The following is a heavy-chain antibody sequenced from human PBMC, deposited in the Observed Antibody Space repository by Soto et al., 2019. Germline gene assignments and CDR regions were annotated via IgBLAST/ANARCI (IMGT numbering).Heavy chain of an antibody. CDR1: GYTFTSYG. J-gene: IGHJ4*02. CDR3: ARVRTTVTADYCGY. D-gene: IGHD4-17*01. V-gene: IGHV1-18*01. Sequence: QVQLVQSGAEVKKPGASVKVSCKASGYTFTSYGISWVRQAPGQGLEWMGWISAYNGNTNYAQKLQGRVTMTTDTSTSPAYKELRSLRSDETAVYYWARVRTTVTADYCGYRGQGTLVTVSS. CDR2: ISAYNGNT.